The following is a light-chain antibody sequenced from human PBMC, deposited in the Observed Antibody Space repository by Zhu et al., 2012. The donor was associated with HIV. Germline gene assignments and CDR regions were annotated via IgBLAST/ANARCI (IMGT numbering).Light chain of an antibody. V-gene: IGKV3-20*01. CDR1: QSISSSF. CDR2: GAS. CDR3: QQYGSSPHT. J-gene: IGKJ4*01. Sequence: EIVLTQSPGTLSLSPGVRATLSCRASQSISSSFLARYQQKPGQTPRLLIYGASSRATGIPDRFSGSGSGTDFTLTISRLEPEDFAVYYCQQYGSSPHTFGGGTKVEIK.